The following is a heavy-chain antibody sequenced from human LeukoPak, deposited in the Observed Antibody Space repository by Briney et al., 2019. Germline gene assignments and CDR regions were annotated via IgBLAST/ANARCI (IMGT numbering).Heavy chain of an antibody. CDR1: GFTFSNAW. CDR2: IKSKTDGGPT. V-gene: IGHV3-15*01. Sequence: PGGSLRLSCAASGFTFSNAWMSWVRQAPGKGLEWVGRIKSKTDGGPTDYAALVKGRFTISRDDSKNTLFLQMNSLKSEDTAVYYCTTERPGYYYDSSGYNYWGQGTLVTVSS. J-gene: IGHJ4*02. D-gene: IGHD3-22*01. CDR3: TTERPGYYYDSSGYNY.